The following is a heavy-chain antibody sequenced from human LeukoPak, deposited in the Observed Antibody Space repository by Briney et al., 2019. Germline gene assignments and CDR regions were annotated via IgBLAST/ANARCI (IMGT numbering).Heavy chain of an antibody. CDR2: VDPQTGET. CDR3: VTEDSGDYWAPF. CDR1: GYIFTDYY. V-gene: IGHV1-69-2*01. Sequence: GATVKISCKASGYIFTDYYMHWVQQAPGKGLEYMGRVDPQTGETIYAEKFQGRVTMTADTSTDTAYMELTSLRSEDTAVYFCVTEDSGDYWAPFWGQGSLVTVSS. D-gene: IGHD4-17*01. J-gene: IGHJ4*02.